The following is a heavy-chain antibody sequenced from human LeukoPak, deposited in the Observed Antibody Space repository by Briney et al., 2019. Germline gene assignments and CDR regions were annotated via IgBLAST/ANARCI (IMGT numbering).Heavy chain of an antibody. Sequence: PSETLSLTCSVSGACISNYHWNWVRQTAGSGLEWIGRITTSGNTNYNPSLKGRVTVSLDTSKNQFSLIVTSVTAADTAVYYCARAPNTYSSTWYLAYWGQGTLVTVSS. CDR1: GACISNYH. CDR2: ITTSGNT. CDR3: ARAPNTYSSTWYLAY. V-gene: IGHV4-4*07. D-gene: IGHD6-13*01. J-gene: IGHJ4*02.